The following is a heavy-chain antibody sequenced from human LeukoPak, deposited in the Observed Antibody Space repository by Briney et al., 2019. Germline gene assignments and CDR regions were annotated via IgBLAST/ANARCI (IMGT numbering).Heavy chain of an antibody. CDR2: IYTSGST. J-gene: IGHJ4*02. V-gene: IGHV4-61*02. CDR3: ARDSPGYYGSGSYYFDY. Sequence: PSETLSLTCTVSGGPISSGSYYWSWIRQPAGKGLEWIGRIYTSGSTNYNPSLKSRVTISVDTSKNQFSLKLSSVTAADTAVYYCARDSPGYYGSGSYYFDYWGQGTLVTVSS. D-gene: IGHD3-10*01. CDR1: GGPISSGSYY.